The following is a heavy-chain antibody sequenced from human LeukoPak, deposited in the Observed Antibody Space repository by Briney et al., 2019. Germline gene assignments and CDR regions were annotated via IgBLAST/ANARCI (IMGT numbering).Heavy chain of an antibody. V-gene: IGHV1-46*01. Sequence: GASVQVSCKASGYTFTSYYIHWVRQAPGQGLEWMGVIYPRDGSTSYAQKFQGRVTVTRDTSTSTVHMELSGLRSEDTAVYYCARDQEAFDYWGQGTLVTVSS. CDR1: GYTFTSYY. CDR2: IYPRDGST. J-gene: IGHJ4*02. CDR3: ARDQEAFDY.